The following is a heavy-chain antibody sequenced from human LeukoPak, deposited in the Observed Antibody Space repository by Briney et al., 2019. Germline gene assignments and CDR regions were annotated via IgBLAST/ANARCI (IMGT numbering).Heavy chain of an antibody. CDR1: GGSISSGSYY. Sequence: SETLSLTCTVSGGSISSGSYYWSWIRQPAGKGLEWIGRIYTSGSTNYNPSLKTRVTISVDTSKTQFSLKLSSVTAADTAVYYCATALSRRSSWHDSYYYYYMDVWGKGTTVTISS. CDR3: ATALSRRSSWHDSYYYYYMDV. CDR2: IYTSGST. J-gene: IGHJ6*03. V-gene: IGHV4-61*02. D-gene: IGHD6-13*01.